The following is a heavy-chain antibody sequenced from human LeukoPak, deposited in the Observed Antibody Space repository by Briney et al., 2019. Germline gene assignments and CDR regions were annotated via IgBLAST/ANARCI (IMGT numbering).Heavy chain of an antibody. V-gene: IGHV3-23*01. Sequence: GGSLRLSCSASEFTFSNYAMNWVRQAPGKRLEWVSAITGGATLYAESVKGRFTISRDNSNNILYLQMNNLRAEDTAVYYCANLYGDYGAYWGQGALVTVSS. J-gene: IGHJ4*02. CDR3: ANLYGDYGAY. D-gene: IGHD4-17*01. CDR2: ITGGAT. CDR1: EFTFSNYA.